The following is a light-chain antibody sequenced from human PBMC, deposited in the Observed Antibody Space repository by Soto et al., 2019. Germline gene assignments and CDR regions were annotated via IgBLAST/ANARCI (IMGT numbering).Light chain of an antibody. Sequence: DIQMTQSPSTLSASVGDRVTITCRASQSISSWLAWYQQKPGKAPKLLIYDASSLESGVPSRFSGSGSGTEFTLTISSLQPDEFATYYCQQYNSYSGTFGHGTKVEIK. V-gene: IGKV1-5*01. CDR3: QQYNSYSGT. J-gene: IGKJ1*01. CDR1: QSISSW. CDR2: DAS.